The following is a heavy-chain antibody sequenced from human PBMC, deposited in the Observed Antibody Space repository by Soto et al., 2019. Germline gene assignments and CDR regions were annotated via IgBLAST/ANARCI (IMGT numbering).Heavy chain of an antibody. J-gene: IGHJ4*02. CDR2: VYWDDDK. CDR3: AHSSSRWPLGY. Sequence: QITLKESGPTLVKPTQTLTLTCTFSGFSLSTSGVGVVWLRQPPGKALEWLALVYWDDDKRYSPSLKSRLTITQDTSKNQVVLTMNNMDHVDTATYYCAHSSSRWPLGYWGQGALVTVSP. V-gene: IGHV2-5*02. D-gene: IGHD4-17*01. CDR1: GFSLSTSGVG.